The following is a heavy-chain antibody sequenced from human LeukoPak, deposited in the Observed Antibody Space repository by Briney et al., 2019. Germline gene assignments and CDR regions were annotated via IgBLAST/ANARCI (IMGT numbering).Heavy chain of an antibody. V-gene: IGHV3-30*02. CDR2: IRVDGSKN. J-gene: IGHJ4*02. Sequence: GGSLRLSCAASGLTFSKYGMQWVRQPPGKGLGWVAFIRVDGSKNSFAESVKRRFTISRDDHKNTLQLQMNSLSAEDTAVYYCVRDDDRPDNGLDYWGQGTLVTVSS. D-gene: IGHD3-22*01. CDR3: VRDDDRPDNGLDY. CDR1: GLTFSKYG.